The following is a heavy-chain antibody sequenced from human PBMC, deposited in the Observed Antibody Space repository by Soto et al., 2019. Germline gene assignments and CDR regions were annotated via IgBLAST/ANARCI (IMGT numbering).Heavy chain of an antibody. CDR2: IIPIFGTA. D-gene: IGHD3-22*01. CDR1: GGTFSSYA. V-gene: IGHV1-69*12. J-gene: IGHJ4*02. CDR3: ARANYDSSGYLGY. Sequence: QVQLVQTGAEVKKPGSSVKVSCKASGGTFSSYAISWVRQAPGQGLEWMGGIIPIFGTANYAQKFQGRVTITADESTSTAYMELSSRRSEDTAVYYCARANYDSSGYLGYWGQGTLVTVSS.